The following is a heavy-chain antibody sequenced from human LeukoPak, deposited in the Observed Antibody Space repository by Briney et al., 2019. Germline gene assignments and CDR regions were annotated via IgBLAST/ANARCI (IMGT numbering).Heavy chain of an antibody. CDR3: ARVPGYSSSWYYFDY. Sequence: GGSLRLSCAASGFTFSSNAMHWVRQAPGKGLEWVAVISYDGNNKYYADSLKGRFTISRDNSKNTLYLQMNSLRAEDTAVYYCARVPGYSSSWYYFDYWGQGALVTVSS. D-gene: IGHD6-13*01. CDR1: GFTFSSNA. CDR2: ISYDGNNK. J-gene: IGHJ4*02. V-gene: IGHV3-30*04.